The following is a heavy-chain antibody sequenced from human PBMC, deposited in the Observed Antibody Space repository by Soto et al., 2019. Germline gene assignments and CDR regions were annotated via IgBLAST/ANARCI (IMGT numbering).Heavy chain of an antibody. D-gene: IGHD2-2*01. CDR2: IKQDGSEK. CDR1: GFTFSSYW. Sequence: GGSLRLSCAASGFTFSSYWMSWVRQAPGKGLEWVANIKQDGSEKYYVDSVKGRFTISRDNAKNSLYLQMNSLRAEDTAVYYCARDSLVVPAAITLSRYYYYYGMDVCGQGTTATV. V-gene: IGHV3-7*05. J-gene: IGHJ6*02. CDR3: ARDSLVVPAAITLSRYYYYYGMDV.